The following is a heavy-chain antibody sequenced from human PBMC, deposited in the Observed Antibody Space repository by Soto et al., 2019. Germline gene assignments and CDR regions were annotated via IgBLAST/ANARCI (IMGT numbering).Heavy chain of an antibody. D-gene: IGHD3-16*01. CDR1: GFTFSNYA. CDR2: ISGSGGRS. V-gene: IGHV3-23*01. Sequence: EVRLLDSGGGLVQPGGSLRLSCAASGFTFSNYAMTWVRQGPGKGLEWVSGISGSGGRSYYADSVKGRFTISRDNSKSTLYLQMNSLRAEDTAVYYCAKAYFVWSSEQPYYFDYWGQGTLGTVSS. CDR3: AKAYFVWSSEQPYYFDY. J-gene: IGHJ4*02.